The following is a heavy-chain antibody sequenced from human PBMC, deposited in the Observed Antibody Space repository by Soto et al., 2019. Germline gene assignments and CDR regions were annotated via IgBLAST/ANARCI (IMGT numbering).Heavy chain of an antibody. CDR2: IYWDDDK. V-gene: IGHV2-5*02. J-gene: IGHJ4*02. CDR3: AHRRYGNDFDS. Sequence: QITLKESGPTLVKPTQTLTLTCSFSGFSLSTSGLGVGWIRQPPGKALEWLALIYWDDDKRYSPSLKRRLTITKDTPKNKVVLTMTNMDPVDTAKYFCAHRRYGNDFDSWGQGTLVTVSS. CDR1: GFSLSTSGLG. D-gene: IGHD4-17*01.